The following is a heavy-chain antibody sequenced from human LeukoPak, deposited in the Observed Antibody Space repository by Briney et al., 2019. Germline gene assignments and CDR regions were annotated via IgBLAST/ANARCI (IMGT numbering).Heavy chain of an antibody. J-gene: IGHJ5*02. CDR3: ARARDVLLWFGAAPGWFDP. V-gene: IGHV1-18*01. D-gene: IGHD3-10*01. Sequence: GASVKVSCKASGYTFTSYGISWVRQAPGQGLEWMGWISAYNGNTNYAQKLRGRVTMTTDTSTSTAYMELRSLRSDDTAAYYCARARDVLLWFGAAPGWFDPWGQGTLVTVSS. CDR1: GYTFTSYG. CDR2: ISAYNGNT.